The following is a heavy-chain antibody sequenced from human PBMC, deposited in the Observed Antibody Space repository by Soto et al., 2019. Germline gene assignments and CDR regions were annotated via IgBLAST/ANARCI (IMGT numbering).Heavy chain of an antibody. CDR2: FDPEDGET. V-gene: IGHV1-24*01. CDR1: GYTLTELS. J-gene: IGHJ6*03. D-gene: IGHD2-15*01. Sequence: ASVKVSCKVSGYTLTELSMHWVRQAPGKGLEWMGGFDPEDGETIYAQKFQGRVTMTEDTSTDTAYMELSSLRSEDTAVYYCARAYAEGVYCSGGSCYYYYMDVWGKGTTVTVSS. CDR3: ARAYAEGVYCSGGSCYYYYMDV.